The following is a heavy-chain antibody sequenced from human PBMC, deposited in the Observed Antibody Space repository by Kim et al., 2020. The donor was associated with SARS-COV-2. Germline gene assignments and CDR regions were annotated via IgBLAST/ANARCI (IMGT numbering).Heavy chain of an antibody. V-gene: IGHV4-34*01. Sequence: SETLSLTCAVYGGSFSGYYWSWIRQPPGKGLEWIGEINHSGSTNYNPSLKSRVTISVDTSKNQFSLKLSSVTAADTAVYYCARGLYGNQLRYFDWLWESYYGMDVWGQGTTVTVSS. D-gene: IGHD3-9*01. CDR1: GGSFSGYY. CDR2: INHSGST. CDR3: ARGLYGNQLRYFDWLWESYYGMDV. J-gene: IGHJ6*02.